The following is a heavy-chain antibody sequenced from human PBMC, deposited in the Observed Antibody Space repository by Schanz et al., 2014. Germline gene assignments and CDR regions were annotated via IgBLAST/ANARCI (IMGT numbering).Heavy chain of an antibody. CDR3: AKGMGDCSGGTCYDYYYDGLDV. V-gene: IGHV3-23*01. CDR2: ISHSGGSK. Sequence: DVQLLESGGGLVQPGGSLRLSCAASGFTFNSYAMTWVRQAPGKGLEWVSSISHSGGSKYYADSVKGRFTISRDNSENTLYLQMNSLSADGAAVFYCAKGMGDCSGGTCYDYYYDGLDVWGQGTTVTVSS. J-gene: IGHJ6*02. D-gene: IGHD2-15*01. CDR1: GFTFNSYA.